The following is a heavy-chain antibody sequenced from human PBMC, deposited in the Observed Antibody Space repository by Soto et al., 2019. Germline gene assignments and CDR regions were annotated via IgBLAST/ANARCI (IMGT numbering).Heavy chain of an antibody. J-gene: IGHJ6*03. CDR2: ISAYNGDT. Sequence: QAQLVQSGAEVKKPGASVKVSCKASGYTYPSYGISWVRQAPGQGLEWMGWISAYNGDTKYAQKFQGRLTLTTDTAADTAYMELRRLRSDATAADYCARPQQDSVTYPPDFYYYMDVWGKGTTVAVSS. D-gene: IGHD4-17*01. CDR3: ARPQQDSVTYPPDFYYYMDV. CDR1: GYTYPSYG. V-gene: IGHV1-18*01.